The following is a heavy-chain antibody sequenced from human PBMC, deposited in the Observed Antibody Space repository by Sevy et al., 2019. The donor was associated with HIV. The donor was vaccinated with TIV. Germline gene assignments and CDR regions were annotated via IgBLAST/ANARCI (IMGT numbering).Heavy chain of an antibody. J-gene: IGHJ4*02. Sequence: GGSLRLSCAASGFTFSRYAIHWVRQAPGKWLEWVAVISFDGSNKNYADSVKGRFTISRDNSKNTLYLQMNSLRTEDTAVYYCAGDFPYFDYWGQGTLVTVSS. CDR1: GFTFSRYA. CDR3: AGDFPYFDY. CDR2: ISFDGSNK. V-gene: IGHV3-30-3*01.